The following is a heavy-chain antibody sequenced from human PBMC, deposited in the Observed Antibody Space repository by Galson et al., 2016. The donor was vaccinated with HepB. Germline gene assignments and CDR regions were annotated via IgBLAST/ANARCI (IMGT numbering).Heavy chain of an antibody. Sequence: SLRLSCAPSGFTFSSYAMSWVRQAPGKGLEWVSSVSTDGGATYYADSVKGRFTISRDNPKNTLYLQMNTLGPEDTAIYYCGRLKGASDANWHEPWGQGTLVTVAS. D-gene: IGHD1-26*01. CDR2: VSTDGGAT. V-gene: IGHV3-23*01. CDR3: GRLKGASDANWHEP. J-gene: IGHJ5*02. CDR1: GFTFSSYA.